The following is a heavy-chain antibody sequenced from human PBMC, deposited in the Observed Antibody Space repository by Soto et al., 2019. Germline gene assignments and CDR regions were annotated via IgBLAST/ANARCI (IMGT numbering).Heavy chain of an antibody. V-gene: IGHV4-4*07. CDR1: GGSISSYY. CDR3: ARDRVTTVATRGGAFDI. D-gene: IGHD4-17*01. Sequence: PSETLSLTCTVSGGSISSYYWSWIRQPAGKGLEWIGRIYTSGSTNYNPSLKRRVTMSVDTSKNQFSLKLSSVTAADTAVYYCARDRVTTVATRGGAFDIWGQGTMVTVSS. J-gene: IGHJ3*02. CDR2: IYTSGST.